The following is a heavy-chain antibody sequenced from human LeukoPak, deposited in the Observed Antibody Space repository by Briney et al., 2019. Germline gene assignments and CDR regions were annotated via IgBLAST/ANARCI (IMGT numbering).Heavy chain of an antibody. D-gene: IGHD4-17*01. Sequence: ASVKVSCKASGYTFTSYGISWVRQAPGQGLEWMGWISANKGNANYAQKLQGRVTMATDASTSTAYMELRSLRSDDTAVYYCANTVTTERYFDCWGQGTLVTVSS. CDR1: GYTFTSYG. CDR2: ISANKGNA. J-gene: IGHJ4*02. V-gene: IGHV1-18*01. CDR3: ANTVTTERYFDC.